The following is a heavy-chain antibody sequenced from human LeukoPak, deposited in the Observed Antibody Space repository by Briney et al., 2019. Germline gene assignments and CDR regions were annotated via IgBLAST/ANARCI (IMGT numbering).Heavy chain of an antibody. CDR3: ARAMPATMVDETYFDY. Sequence: GGSLRLSCAASGFIFSAYWMSWVRQAPGKGLEWVANIKQDGSEKYYVNSVKGRFTISRDNAKNSLYLQMNSLRAEDTAVYYCARAMPATMVDETYFDYWGQGTLVTVSS. CDR1: GFIFSAYW. J-gene: IGHJ4*02. CDR2: IKQDGSEK. V-gene: IGHV3-7*01. D-gene: IGHD2-2*01.